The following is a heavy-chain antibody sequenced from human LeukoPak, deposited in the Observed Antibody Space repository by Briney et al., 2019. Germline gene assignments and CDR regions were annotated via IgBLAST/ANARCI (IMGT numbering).Heavy chain of an antibody. CDR1: GGTFSSYA. Sequence: SVKVSCTASGGTFSSYAISWVRQAPGQGIEWMGGIIPIFGTANYAQTFQGRVTITADESTSTAYMELSSLRSEDTAVYYCARGTPVDIVQGFYYFDYWGQGTLVTVSS. CDR3: ARGTPVDIVQGFYYFDY. J-gene: IGHJ4*02. D-gene: IGHD5-12*01. V-gene: IGHV1-69*13. CDR2: IIPIFGTA.